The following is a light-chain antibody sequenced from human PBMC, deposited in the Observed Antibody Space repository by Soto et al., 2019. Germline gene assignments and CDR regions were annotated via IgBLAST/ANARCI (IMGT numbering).Light chain of an antibody. CDR3: TSYTSGATLI. V-gene: IGLV2-14*03. Sequence: QSALTQPASVSGSPGQSVTISCTGTSRDVGAYDYVSWYQHPPGKAPKLIIYDVSSRPSGISHRFSGSKSGSMASLTISGLQAEDEADYYCTSYTSGATLIFGGGTKLTVL. CDR1: SRDVGAYDY. J-gene: IGLJ2*01. CDR2: DVS.